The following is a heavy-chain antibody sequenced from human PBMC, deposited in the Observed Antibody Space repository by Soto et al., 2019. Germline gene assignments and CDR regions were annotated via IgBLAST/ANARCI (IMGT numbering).Heavy chain of an antibody. V-gene: IGHV3-21*06. CDR3: ARESEDLTSNFDY. CDR2: ISSTTNYI. Sequence: GGSLRLSCAASGFTFTRYSMNWVCQAPGKGLEWVSSISSTTNYIYYGDSMKGRFTISRDNAKNSLYLEMNSLRAEDTAVYYCARESEDLTSNFDYWGQGTLVTVSS. CDR1: GFTFTRYS. J-gene: IGHJ4*02.